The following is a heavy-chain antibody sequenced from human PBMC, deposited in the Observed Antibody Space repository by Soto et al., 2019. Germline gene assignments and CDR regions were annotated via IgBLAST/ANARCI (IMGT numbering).Heavy chain of an antibody. V-gene: IGHV3-21*06. CDR3: ARESEDLTSNFDY. CDR2: ISSTTNYI. Sequence: GGSLRLSCAASGFTFTRYSMNWVCQAPGKGLEWVSSISSTTNYIYYGDSMKGRFTISRDNAKNSLYLEMNSLRAEDTAVYYCARESEDLTSNFDYWGQGTLVTVSS. CDR1: GFTFTRYS. J-gene: IGHJ4*02.